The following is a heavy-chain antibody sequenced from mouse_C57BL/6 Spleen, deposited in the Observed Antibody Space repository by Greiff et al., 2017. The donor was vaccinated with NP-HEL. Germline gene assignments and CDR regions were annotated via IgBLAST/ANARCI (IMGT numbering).Heavy chain of an antibody. CDR2: IHPNSGST. CDR3: ARYYCGSSPYAIDY. J-gene: IGHJ4*01. CDR1: GYTFTSYW. Sequence: QVQLQQPGAELVKPGASVKLSCKASGYTFTSYWMHWVKQRPGQGLEWIGMIHPNSGSTNYNEKFKSKATLTVDKSSSTAYMQLSSLTSEDSAVYYCARYYCGSSPYAIDYWGQGTSVTVSS. D-gene: IGHD1-1*01. V-gene: IGHV1-64*01.